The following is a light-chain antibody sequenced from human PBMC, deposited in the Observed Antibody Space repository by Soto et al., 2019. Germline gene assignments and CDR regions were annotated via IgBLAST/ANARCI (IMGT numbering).Light chain of an antibody. CDR2: EVN. V-gene: IGLV2-23*02. CDR1: TNDVGSYDL. CDR3: SAYAGSNTFV. J-gene: IGLJ1*01. Sequence: QSALTQPASVSGSPGQSITISCTGTTNDVGSYDLVSWYQQHPGKAPKLIVYEVNKRPSWVPNRFSGSKSGNTASLTIAGLQADDEADYYCSAYAGSNTFVFGTGTKLTVL.